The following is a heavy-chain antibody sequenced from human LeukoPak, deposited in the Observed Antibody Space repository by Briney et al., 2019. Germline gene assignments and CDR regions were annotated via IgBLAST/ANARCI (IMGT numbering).Heavy chain of an antibody. CDR3: ASRDGDYDWYFDL. Sequence: SQTLSLTCTVSGGSISSGGYYWSWIRQHPGKGLEWIGYIYYSGSTYYNPSLKSRVTIPVDTSKNQFSLKLSSVTAADTAVYYCASRDGDYDWYFDLWGRGTLVTVSS. D-gene: IGHD4-17*01. CDR2: IYYSGST. CDR1: GGSISSGGYY. J-gene: IGHJ2*01. V-gene: IGHV4-31*03.